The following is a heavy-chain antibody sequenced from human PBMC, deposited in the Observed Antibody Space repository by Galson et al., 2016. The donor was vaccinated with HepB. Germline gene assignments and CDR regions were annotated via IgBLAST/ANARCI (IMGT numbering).Heavy chain of an antibody. CDR3: ARGRGKWWYFDL. CDR1: GGTLNNYA. V-gene: IGHV1-69*06. J-gene: IGHJ2*01. Sequence: SVKVSCKASGGTLNNYAFSWTRQAPGQGLEWMGGIIPAFGTPTHAQKFQGRLTISADRSTSTAYMELNSLTSEDTAVYYCARGRGKWWYFDLWGRGTLVTVSS. D-gene: IGHD3-16*01. CDR2: IIPAFGTP.